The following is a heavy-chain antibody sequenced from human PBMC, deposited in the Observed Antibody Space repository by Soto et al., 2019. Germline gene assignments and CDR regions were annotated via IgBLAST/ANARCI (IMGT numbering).Heavy chain of an antibody. J-gene: IGHJ6*02. Sequence: QVQLVQSGAEVKKPGASVKVSCKASGYTFTSYDINWVRQATGQGLEWMGWMNPNSGNTGYAQKFQGRVTMTRNTSISTAYMELSSLRSEDTAVYYCARESGYDIFPAPEVLVEPDGYYYYGMDVWGQGTTVTVSS. CDR3: ARESGYDIFPAPEVLVEPDGYYYYGMDV. CDR2: MNPNSGNT. D-gene: IGHD5-12*01. CDR1: GYTFTSYD. V-gene: IGHV1-8*01.